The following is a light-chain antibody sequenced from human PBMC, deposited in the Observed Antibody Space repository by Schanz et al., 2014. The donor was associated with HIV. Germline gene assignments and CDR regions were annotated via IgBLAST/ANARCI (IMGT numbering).Light chain of an antibody. CDR3: QQTNSFPRT. CDR2: EAS. Sequence: DIQMTQSPSTLSASVGDRVTITCRASQTIYSWLAWYQQKPGEAPNLLISEASTLESGVPSRFSGSGSGTDFTLTISSLQPEDFATYYCQQTNSFPRTFGGGTKVDFK. CDR1: QTIYSW. J-gene: IGKJ4*01. V-gene: IGKV1-5*03.